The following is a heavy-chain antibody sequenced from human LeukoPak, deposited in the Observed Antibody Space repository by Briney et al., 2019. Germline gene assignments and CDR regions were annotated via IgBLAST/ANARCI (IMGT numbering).Heavy chain of an antibody. V-gene: IGHV4-38-2*02. J-gene: IGHJ4*02. CDR1: GYSISSGYY. CDR2: IYHSGST. D-gene: IGHD3-22*01. Sequence: SETLSLTWTVSGYSISSGYYWGWIRQPPGKGLEWIGSIYHSGSTYYNPSIKSRVIISVDTSKNQFSLRLSSVTAADTAVYYCASTGLYYFDYWGQGTLVTVSS. CDR3: ASTGLYYFDY.